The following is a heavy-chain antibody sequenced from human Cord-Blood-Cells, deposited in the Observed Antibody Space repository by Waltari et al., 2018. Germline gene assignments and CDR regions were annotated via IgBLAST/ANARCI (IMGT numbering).Heavy chain of an antibody. Sequence: EVQLVESGGGLVQPGRSLRLSCAASGFTFDDYAMHWVRQAPGKGLEWVSGISWNSGSIGYADSVKGRFTISRDNAKNSLYLQMNSLRAEDTALYYCASRYCSSTSCPMKDYWGQGTLVTVSS. V-gene: IGHV3-9*01. J-gene: IGHJ4*02. CDR2: ISWNSGSI. CDR1: GFTFDDYA. D-gene: IGHD2-2*01. CDR3: ASRYCSSTSCPMKDY.